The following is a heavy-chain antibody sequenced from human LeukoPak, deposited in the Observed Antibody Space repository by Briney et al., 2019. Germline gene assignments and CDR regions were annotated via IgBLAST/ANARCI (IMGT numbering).Heavy chain of an antibody. J-gene: IGHJ4*02. CDR3: ARDSRGAPFAY. V-gene: IGHV4-34*01. D-gene: IGHD1-26*01. Sequence: SETLSLTCAVYGGSFSGYYWSWIRQPPGKGLEWIGEINHSGSTNYNPSLKSRVTISVDTSKNQFSLKLSSVTAADTAVYYCARDSRGAPFAYWGQGTLVTVSS. CDR2: INHSGST. CDR1: GGSFSGYY.